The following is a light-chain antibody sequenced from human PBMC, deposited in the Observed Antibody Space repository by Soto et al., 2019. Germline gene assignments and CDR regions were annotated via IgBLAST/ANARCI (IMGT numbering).Light chain of an antibody. V-gene: IGKV1-5*03. J-gene: IGKJ1*01. Sequence: DIQMTQSPSTRSASVGDRVTSTCRASQSISSWWALYQQKPGKAPKLLIYKASSLESGVPSRFSGSGSGTEFTLTISSLQPDDFAPYYCQQYNSFTWTFGQGTKVEIK. CDR2: KAS. CDR3: QQYNSFTWT. CDR1: QSISSW.